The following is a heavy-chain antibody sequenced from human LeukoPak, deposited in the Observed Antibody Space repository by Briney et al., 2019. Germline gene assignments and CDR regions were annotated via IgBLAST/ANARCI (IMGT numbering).Heavy chain of an antibody. D-gene: IGHD6-19*01. Sequence: GGSLRLSCAASGFTFSSYGMYWVRQAPGKGLEWVAVISYDGSNKYYADSVKGRFTISRDNSKNTLYLQMNSLRAEDTAVYYCANPKGQQWLGIGFDYWGQGTLVTVSS. J-gene: IGHJ4*02. V-gene: IGHV3-30*18. CDR3: ANPKGQQWLGIGFDY. CDR1: GFTFSSYG. CDR2: ISYDGSNK.